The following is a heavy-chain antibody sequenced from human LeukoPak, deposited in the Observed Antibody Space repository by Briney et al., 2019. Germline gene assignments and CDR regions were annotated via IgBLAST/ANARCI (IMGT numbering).Heavy chain of an antibody. V-gene: IGHV3-23*01. J-gene: IGHJ4*02. D-gene: IGHD1-26*01. CDR1: GFSFSSYA. CDR2: ISGSGGST. Sequence: GGSLRLSCAASGFSFSSYAMSWVRQAPGKGLEWVSAISGSGGSTYYADSVKGRFTISRDNSKNTLHLQMNSLRVEDTAVYYCARGYALYSGRYIDFDYWGQGTLVTVSS. CDR3: ARGYALYSGRYIDFDY.